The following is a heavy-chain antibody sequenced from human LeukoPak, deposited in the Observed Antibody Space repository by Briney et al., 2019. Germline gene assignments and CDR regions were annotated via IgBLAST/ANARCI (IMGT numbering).Heavy chain of an antibody. J-gene: IGHJ4*02. CDR1: GFTFSSYS. D-gene: IGHD1-7*01. CDR3: AKRPKYLGNYYFDY. V-gene: IGHV3-23*01. Sequence: GGSLRLSCAASGFTFSSYSMNWVRQAPGKGLEWVSAISGSGGSTYYADSVKGRFTISRDNSKNTLYLQMNSLRAEDTAVYYCAKRPKYLGNYYFDYWGQGTLVTVSS. CDR2: ISGSGGST.